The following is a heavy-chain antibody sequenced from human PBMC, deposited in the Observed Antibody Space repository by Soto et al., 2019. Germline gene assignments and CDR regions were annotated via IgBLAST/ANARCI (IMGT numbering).Heavy chain of an antibody. CDR3: ARYEDCSGGSCYAV. CDR1: SGSISSSNW. Sequence: SETLSLPCAVSSGSISSSNWWSWVRQPPGKGLEWIGEIYHSGSTNYNPSLKSRVTISVDKSKNQFSLKLSSVTAADTAVYYGARYEDCSGGSCYAVWGKGTTVTVSS. CDR2: IYHSGST. V-gene: IGHV4-4*02. J-gene: IGHJ6*04. D-gene: IGHD2-15*01.